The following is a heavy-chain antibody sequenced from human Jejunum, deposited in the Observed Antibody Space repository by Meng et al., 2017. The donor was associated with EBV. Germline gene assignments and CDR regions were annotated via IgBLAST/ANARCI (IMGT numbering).Heavy chain of an antibody. CDR2: LYYAGKA. Sequence: VQRQGSCPGPVKSSETLSLTCSVSGDSVTGYNYWTWIRQPPGKGLEWIGNLYYAGKAIYKPSLQSRVTISVDTSKNQISLKVTSVTAADTAIYYCARGRGYDYGDSWGQGTLVTVSS. CDR1: GDSVTGYNY. V-gene: IGHV4-61*01. J-gene: IGHJ5*02. CDR3: ARGRGYDYGDS. D-gene: IGHD5-12*01.